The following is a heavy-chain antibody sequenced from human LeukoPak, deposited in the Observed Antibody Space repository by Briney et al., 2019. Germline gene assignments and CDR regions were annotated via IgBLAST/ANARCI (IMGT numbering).Heavy chain of an antibody. CDR2: ISHRGRT. Sequence: PSETLSLTCAVYGGSFSDYYWIWMRQTPGKGLEWIGEISHRGRTNYNPSLRSRITISVDTSKSQFSLKLRSVTATDAAVYYCARELLVARGGFDVWGQRTMVSVSS. CDR3: ARELLVARGGFDV. V-gene: IGHV4-34*01. D-gene: IGHD2-15*01. CDR1: GGSFSDYY. J-gene: IGHJ3*01.